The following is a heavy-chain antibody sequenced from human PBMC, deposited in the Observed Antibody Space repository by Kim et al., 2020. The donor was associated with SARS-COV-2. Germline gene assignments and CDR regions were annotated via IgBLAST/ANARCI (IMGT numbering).Heavy chain of an antibody. Sequence: GGSLRLSCTTSGFTFTGHAMSWVRQAPGKGLEWVSSIDGSDGTTYYVDSVKGRFSISRDDSKNTLYLQMSALRADDTAVYYCLKGGWGWIWDYGGQGPL. V-gene: IGHV3-23*01. CDR2: IDGSDGTT. CDR1: GFTFTGHA. J-gene: IGHJ4*02. CDR3: LKGGWGWIWDY. D-gene: IGHD2-21*01.